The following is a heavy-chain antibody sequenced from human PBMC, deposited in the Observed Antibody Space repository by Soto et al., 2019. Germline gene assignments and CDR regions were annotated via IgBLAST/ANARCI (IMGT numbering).Heavy chain of an antibody. CDR1: GFTFSSYS. D-gene: IGHD6-13*01. V-gene: IGHV3-48*01. J-gene: IGHJ4*02. CDR2: ISSAPTTI. CDR3: ARGIAAAGHKLYY. Sequence: EVQLVESGGGLVQPGGSLRLSCAASGFTFSSYSMNWVRQAPGKGLEWVSYISSAPTTIYYADSVKGRFTISRDKAKNALYLQMNSLSADDTAVYYCARGIAAAGHKLYYWGQGTLVTVSS.